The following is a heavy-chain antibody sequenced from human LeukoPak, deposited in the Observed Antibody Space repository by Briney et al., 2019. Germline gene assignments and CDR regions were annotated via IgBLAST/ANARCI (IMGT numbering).Heavy chain of an antibody. D-gene: IGHD1-26*01. CDR1: GFTFSDYC. V-gene: IGHV3-11*01. Sequence: GGSLRLSCAASGFTFSDYCMSWIRQAPGKGLEWVSYISSSGSTIYYADSVKGRFTISRDNAKNSLYLQMNSLRAEDTAVYYCARVGATSLYYFDYWGQGTLVTVSS. CDR3: ARVGATSLYYFDY. J-gene: IGHJ4*02. CDR2: ISSSGSTI.